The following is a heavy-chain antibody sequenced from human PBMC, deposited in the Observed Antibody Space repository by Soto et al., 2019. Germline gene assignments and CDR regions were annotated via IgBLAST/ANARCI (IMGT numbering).Heavy chain of an antibody. CDR1: GFTFSTYW. D-gene: IGHD2-15*01. V-gene: IGHV3-7*01. CDR3: VRMRCTTIRCYPDY. Sequence: EVQLVESGGDLVQPGGSLRLSCAASGFTFSTYWMTWVRQAPGKGLEWVANINQDGSVKHYVDSVEGRFTISRDNAKNSLYLQMSSLRAEDTAVYYCVRMRCTTIRCYPDYWGQGTLVTVSS. J-gene: IGHJ4*02. CDR2: INQDGSVK.